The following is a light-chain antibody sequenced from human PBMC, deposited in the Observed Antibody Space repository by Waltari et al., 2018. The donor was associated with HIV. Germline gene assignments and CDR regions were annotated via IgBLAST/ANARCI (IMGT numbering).Light chain of an antibody. CDR2: DAS. J-gene: IGKJ1*01. Sequence: EIVLTQSPATLSLSPGERATLSCRASQSVSGYLAWYQQKPGQAPRLLIYDASSRATGIPVMFIGSESGTDFTLTISSLEPEDFAVYYCHQRSNWPQTFGQGTKVEIK. CDR1: QSVSGY. V-gene: IGKV3-11*01. CDR3: HQRSNWPQT.